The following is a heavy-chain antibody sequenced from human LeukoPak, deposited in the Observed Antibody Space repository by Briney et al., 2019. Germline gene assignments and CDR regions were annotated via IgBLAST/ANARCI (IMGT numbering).Heavy chain of an antibody. CDR2: ISSYSGII. D-gene: IGHD3-10*01. V-gene: IGHV3-48*02. CDR1: GFTFSTYN. CDR3: ARDGGDYYRSALL. Sequence: SLPLSCAASGFTFSTYNMNWVRQAPGKGLGWVPYISSYSGIIYYSDSVTGRFTISRDNAKKSLYLQMNSLRDEDTAVYYCARDGGDYYRSALLWGQGTLVTVSS. J-gene: IGHJ4*02.